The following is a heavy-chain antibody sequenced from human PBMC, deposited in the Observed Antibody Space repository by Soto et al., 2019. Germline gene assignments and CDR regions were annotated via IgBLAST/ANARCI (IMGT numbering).Heavy chain of an antibody. J-gene: IGHJ6*02. V-gene: IGHV1-58*02. CDR1: GFDFGSFG. CDR3: SADHPHTAIGWPV. CDR2: IVVASGRT. Sequence: SVKVSCKASGFDFGSFGIQFLRQTRGRGLEWIGWIVVASGRTNYARQFQGRVAFSRDMSSTTAYMDLYDLKSDDTAVYFCSADHPHTAIGWPVWGQGTTVTV.